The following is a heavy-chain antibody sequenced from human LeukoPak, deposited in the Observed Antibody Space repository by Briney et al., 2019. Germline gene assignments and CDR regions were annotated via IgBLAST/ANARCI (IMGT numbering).Heavy chain of an antibody. J-gene: IGHJ3*02. CDR1: GGSISSYY. D-gene: IGHD6-6*01. V-gene: IGHV4-59*01. CDR3: ARHSSSDAFDI. CDR2: IYYSGST. Sequence: SETLSLTCIVSGGSISSYYWSWIRQPPGKGLEWIGYIYYSGSTNYNPSLKSRVTISVDTSKNQFSLKLSSVTAADTAVYYCARHSSSDAFDIWGQGTMVTVSS.